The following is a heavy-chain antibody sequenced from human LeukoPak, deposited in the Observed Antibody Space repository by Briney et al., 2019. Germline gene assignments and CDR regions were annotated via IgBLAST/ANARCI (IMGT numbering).Heavy chain of an antibody. Sequence: ASVKVSCKASGYTFISNGISWVRQAPGQGLEWMGWINPNSGGTSSAQKFQGRVTMTRDTSVSTAYMELSRLRSDDTALYYCARETGYCSGGRCYFIYWGQGTLVTVSS. D-gene: IGHD2-15*01. CDR2: INPNSGGT. V-gene: IGHV1-2*02. CDR3: ARETGYCSGGRCYFIY. J-gene: IGHJ4*02. CDR1: GYTFISNG.